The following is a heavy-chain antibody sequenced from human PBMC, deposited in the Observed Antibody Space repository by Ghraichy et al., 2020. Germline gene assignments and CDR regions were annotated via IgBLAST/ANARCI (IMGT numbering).Heavy chain of an antibody. CDR1: GFTFSSYA. CDR3: AKDEGDKRPFDY. Sequence: GESLNISCAASGFTFSSYAMSWVRQAPGKGLEWVSAISGSGGSTYYADSVKGRFTISRDNSKNTLYLQMNSLRAEDTAVYYCAKDEGDKRPFDYWGQGTLVTVSS. V-gene: IGHV3-23*01. D-gene: IGHD3-16*01. J-gene: IGHJ4*02. CDR2: ISGSGGST.